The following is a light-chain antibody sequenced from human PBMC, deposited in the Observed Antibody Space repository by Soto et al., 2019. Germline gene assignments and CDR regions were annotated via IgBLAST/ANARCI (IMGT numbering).Light chain of an antibody. CDR2: DAS. Sequence: EIVMTQSPATLSVSPGESATLSCRASQSVGSKLVWYQQKPGQAPRLLIYDASSRATGIPDRFSGSGSGTDFTLTISRLEPEDFAVYCCQQFDGSLWTFGQGTKVDIK. J-gene: IGKJ1*01. V-gene: IGKV3-20*01. CDR1: QSVGSK. CDR3: QQFDGSLWT.